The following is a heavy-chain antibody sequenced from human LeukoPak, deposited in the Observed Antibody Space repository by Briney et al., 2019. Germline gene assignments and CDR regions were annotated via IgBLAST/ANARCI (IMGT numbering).Heavy chain of an antibody. V-gene: IGHV4-39*01. CDR1: GGSISSSSYY. J-gene: IGHJ5*02. CDR3: ASRRGDFWSGYLNWFDP. CDR2: IYYSGST. Sequence: KPSETLSLTCTVSGGSISSSSYYWGWIRQPPGKGLERIGSIYYSGSTYYNPSLKSRVTISVDTSKNQFSLKLSSVTAADTAVYYCASRRGDFWSGYLNWFDPWGQGTLVTVSS. D-gene: IGHD3-3*01.